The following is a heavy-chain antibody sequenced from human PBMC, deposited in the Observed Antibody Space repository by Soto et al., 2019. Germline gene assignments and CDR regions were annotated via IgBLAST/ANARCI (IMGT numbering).Heavy chain of an antibody. CDR3: ARHAGGVSQIDY. V-gene: IGHV4-39*01. CDR2: IYYSGTT. D-gene: IGHD1-26*01. J-gene: IGHJ4*02. CDR1: GGSISSHGYY. Sequence: PSETLSLTCTVSGGSISSHGYYWGWIRQPPGKGLEWIGTIYYSGTTFYNPSLKGRATISVDTSKNQLSLKLSSVTAADTAVYYCARHAGGVSQIDYWGQGTLVTVSS.